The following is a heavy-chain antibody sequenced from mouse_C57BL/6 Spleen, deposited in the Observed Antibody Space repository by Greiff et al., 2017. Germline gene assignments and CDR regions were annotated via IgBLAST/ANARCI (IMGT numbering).Heavy chain of an antibody. D-gene: IGHD1-1*01. CDR2: INPNHGTT. CDR3: ARRGGSSFLAMDY. Sequence: VQLQQSGPELVKPGASVKISCKASGYSFTDYNMNWVKQSNGKSLEWIGVINPNHGTTSYNQKFKGKATLTVDQSSSTAYMQLNSLKSEDSAVYYCARRGGSSFLAMDYWGQGTSVTVSS. J-gene: IGHJ4*01. CDR1: GYSFTDYN. V-gene: IGHV1-39*01.